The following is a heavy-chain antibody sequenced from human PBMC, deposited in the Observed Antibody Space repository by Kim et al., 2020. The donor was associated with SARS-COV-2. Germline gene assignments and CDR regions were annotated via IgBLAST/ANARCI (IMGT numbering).Heavy chain of an antibody. J-gene: IGHJ4*02. CDR2: SR. CDR3: ARRVTGTIDY. Sequence: SRRYNPSLKSRVSIAADTSKNQFSLRLTSMTAADTAQYFCARRVTGTIDYWGQGIRVTVSS. D-gene: IGHD1-1*01. V-gene: IGHV4-34*01.